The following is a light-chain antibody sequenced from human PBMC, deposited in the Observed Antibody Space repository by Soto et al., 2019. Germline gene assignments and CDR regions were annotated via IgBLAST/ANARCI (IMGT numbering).Light chain of an antibody. CDR2: GAS. CDR3: QRYDT. J-gene: IGKJ5*01. Sequence: EIVLTQSPGTLSLSPGERATLSCRASQSVSSSYLAWYQQKPGQAPRLLIYGASSRATGIPDRFSGSGSGTDFTLTISRLEPEDFAEYYCQRYDTFGQGTRLEIK. V-gene: IGKV3-20*01. CDR1: QSVSSSY.